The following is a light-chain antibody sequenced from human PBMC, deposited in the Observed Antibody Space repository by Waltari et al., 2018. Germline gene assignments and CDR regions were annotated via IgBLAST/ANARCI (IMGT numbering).Light chain of an antibody. J-gene: IGLJ2*01. V-gene: IGLV3-19*01. CDR2: GKN. CDR1: SLRTYY. CDR3: HSRDSSGDVL. Sequence: SSELTQDPVVSVALGQTVRITCQGDSLRTYYVSWFQQKPGQDPALVIYGKNNRPPGLRDRFSASSSGSTASLSIIGAQAEDEADYYCHSRDSSGDVLIGGGTKLTVV.